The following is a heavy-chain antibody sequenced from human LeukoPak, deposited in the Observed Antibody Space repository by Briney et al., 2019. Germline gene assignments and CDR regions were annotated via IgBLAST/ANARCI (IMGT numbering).Heavy chain of an antibody. V-gene: IGHV6-1*01. J-gene: IGHJ3*02. CDR1: GDSVSSNSAA. D-gene: IGHD6-13*01. CDR2: TYYRSKWYN. CDR3: ARGAWSSSWSGDDAFDI. Sequence: SQTLSLTCAISGDSVSSNSAAWNWIRQSPSRGLEWLGSTYYRSKWYNDYAVSVKSRITINPDTSKDQFSLQLNSVTPEDTAVYYCARGAWSSSWSGDDAFDIWGQGTMVTVSS.